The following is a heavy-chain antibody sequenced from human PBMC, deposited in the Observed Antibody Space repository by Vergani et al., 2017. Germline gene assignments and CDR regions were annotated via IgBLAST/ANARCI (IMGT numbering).Heavy chain of an antibody. D-gene: IGHD2-2*01. V-gene: IGHV1-2*02. Sequence: QVQLVQSGAEVKKPGASVKVSCKASGYTFTDYFMHWVRQAPGQGLEWMGWINPNSGGTNYAQKFQGRVTMTRDTSISTAYMERSNLRSDDTAVYYCARVGTSSNRDYFDYWRQGTLLTVSS. CDR2: INPNSGGT. J-gene: IGHJ4*02. CDR1: GYTFTDYF. CDR3: ARVGTSSNRDYFDY.